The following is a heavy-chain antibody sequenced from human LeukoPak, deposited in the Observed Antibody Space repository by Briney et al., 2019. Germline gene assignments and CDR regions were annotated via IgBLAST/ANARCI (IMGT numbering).Heavy chain of an antibody. CDR1: GFTFSSYG. Sequence: GGSLRLSCAASGFTFSSYGMHWVRQAPGKGLEWVAFIRYDGSNKYYADSVKGRFTISRDNSKNTLYLQMNSLRAEDTAVYYCAKDPRSGYDFWTGPRWFDLWGRGTLVTVSS. CDR3: AKDPRSGYDFWTGPRWFDL. D-gene: IGHD3-3*01. J-gene: IGHJ2*01. CDR2: IRYDGSNK. V-gene: IGHV3-30*02.